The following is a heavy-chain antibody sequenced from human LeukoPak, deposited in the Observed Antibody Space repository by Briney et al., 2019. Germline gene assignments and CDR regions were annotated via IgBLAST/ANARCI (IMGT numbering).Heavy chain of an antibody. J-gene: IGHJ4*02. D-gene: IGHD6-13*01. V-gene: IGHV1-2*02. CDR3: ARVVSSSWYYFDY. CDR1: GYTFTGYY. CDR2: INPNSGGT. Sequence: ASVKVSCKASGYTFTGYYMHWVRQAPGQGLEWVGWINPNSGGTNYAQKFQGRVTMTRDTSISTAYMELSRLRSDDTAVYYCARVVSSSWYYFDYWGQGTLVTVSS.